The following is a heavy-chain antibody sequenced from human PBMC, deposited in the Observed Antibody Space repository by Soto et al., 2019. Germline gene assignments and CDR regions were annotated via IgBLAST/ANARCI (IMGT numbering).Heavy chain of an antibody. CDR3: ARHYFDSSGYYFALGLDV. V-gene: IGHV4-59*01. J-gene: IGHJ6*02. Sequence: PSETLSLTCTVSGGAIGSYYWSWIRQPPGKGLEWIGHIYYTGSTSYNPSLTGRVTISIDTSENQFSLMLRSGTAADTAVYYCARHYFDSSGYYFALGLDVWGQGTTVTVSS. CDR2: IYYTGST. CDR1: GGAIGSYY. D-gene: IGHD3-22*01.